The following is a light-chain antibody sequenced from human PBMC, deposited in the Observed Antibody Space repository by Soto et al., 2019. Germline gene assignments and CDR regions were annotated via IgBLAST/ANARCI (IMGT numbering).Light chain of an antibody. CDR2: GAS. Sequence: EKVMTQSPATLSMSPGERATLSCRASENINTYLAWYQQKPGQAPRLLIYGASTRTTGIPARFSGSGSETEFTLTISSLQSEDFAVYYCQQYTNWPSWTFGQGTKVEF. CDR1: ENINTY. V-gene: IGKV3-15*01. CDR3: QQYTNWPSWT. J-gene: IGKJ1*01.